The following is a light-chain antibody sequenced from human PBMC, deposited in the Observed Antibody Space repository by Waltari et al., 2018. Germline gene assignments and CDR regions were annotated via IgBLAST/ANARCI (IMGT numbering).Light chain of an antibody. J-gene: IGLJ3*02. V-gene: IGLV5-45*01. CDR2: YRSDSET. CDR1: SGINVATYK. Sequence: QAVLTQPASLSASPGESASLTCTLRSGINVATYKIYWYQQRPGSPPQFLLKYRSDSETKQGAGVPSRFSGSKDTSANAGILLISGLQSEDEADYYCMILHKRAVVFGGGTRLTVL. CDR3: MILHKRAVV.